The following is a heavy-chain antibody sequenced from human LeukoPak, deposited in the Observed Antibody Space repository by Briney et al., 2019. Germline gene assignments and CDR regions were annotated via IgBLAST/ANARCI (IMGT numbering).Heavy chain of an antibody. CDR3: ARASEYSSSPPDY. CDR2: IYHSGST. D-gene: IGHD6-6*01. CDR1: GYSISSGYY. Sequence: PSETLSLTCAVSGYSISSGYYWGWIRQPPGKGLEWIGSIYHSGSTYYNPSLKCRVTISVDTSKNQFSLKLSSVTAADTAVYYCARASEYSSSPPDYWGQGTLVTVSS. V-gene: IGHV4-38-2*01. J-gene: IGHJ4*02.